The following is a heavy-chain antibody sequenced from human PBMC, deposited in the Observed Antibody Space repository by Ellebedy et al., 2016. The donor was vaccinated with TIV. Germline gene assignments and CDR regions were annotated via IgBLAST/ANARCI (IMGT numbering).Heavy chain of an antibody. CDR1: GGSISSYY. CDR2: IHTSGST. Sequence: SETLSLTCTVSGGSISSYYWSWIRQPAGKGLEWIGRIHTSGSTNYNPSLKSRVTISVDTSKNQFSLKLSSVTAADTAVYYCARSASRGGSGSFPHTPWGQGTLVTVSS. D-gene: IGHD3-10*01. V-gene: IGHV4-4*07. J-gene: IGHJ5*02. CDR3: ARSASRGGSGSFPHTP.